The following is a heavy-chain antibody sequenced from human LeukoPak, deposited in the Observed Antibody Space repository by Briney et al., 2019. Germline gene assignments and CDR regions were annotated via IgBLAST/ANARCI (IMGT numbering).Heavy chain of an antibody. Sequence: SETLSLTCAVYGGSFSGYYWSWIRQPPGKGLEWIGEINHSGSTNYNPSLKSRVTISVDTSKNQFSLKLSSVTAADTAVYYCARDRITMVRGVIIPFSDYWGQGTLVTVSS. V-gene: IGHV4-34*01. CDR3: ARDRITMVRGVIIPFSDY. J-gene: IGHJ4*02. CDR2: INHSGST. CDR1: GGSFSGYY. D-gene: IGHD3-10*01.